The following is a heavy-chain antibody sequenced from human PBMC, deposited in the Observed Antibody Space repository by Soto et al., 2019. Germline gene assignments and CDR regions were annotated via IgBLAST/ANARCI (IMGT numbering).Heavy chain of an antibody. Sequence: GASVKVSCKASGYTFTSYGISWVRQAPGQGLEWMGWISAYNGNTNYAQKLQGRVTMTTDTSTSTAYMELRSLRSDDTAVYYCARDHLWFGELSTPPAIWGQGTMVTVSS. CDR1: GYTFTSYG. CDR2: ISAYNGNT. J-gene: IGHJ3*02. CDR3: ARDHLWFGELSTPPAI. V-gene: IGHV1-18*01. D-gene: IGHD3-10*01.